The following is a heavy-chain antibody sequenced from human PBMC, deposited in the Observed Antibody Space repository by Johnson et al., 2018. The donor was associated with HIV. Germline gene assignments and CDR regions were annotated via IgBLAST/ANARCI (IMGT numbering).Heavy chain of an antibody. CDR2: ISYDGSNK. CDR1: GFTFTNYA. V-gene: IGHV3-30-3*01. CDR3: AKSRGGYSYGYDAFDI. Sequence: QVQLVESGRGVVQPGRSLRLSCAASGFTFTNYAMYWVRQAPGKGLEWVALISYDGSNKYYADSVKGRFTFSRDNSKNTLFLQMNSLRTEDTALYYCAKSRGGYSYGYDAFDIWGQGTMVTVSS. D-gene: IGHD5-18*01. J-gene: IGHJ3*02.